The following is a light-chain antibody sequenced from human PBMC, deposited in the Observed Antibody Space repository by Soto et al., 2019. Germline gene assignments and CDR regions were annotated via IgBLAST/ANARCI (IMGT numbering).Light chain of an antibody. CDR3: QQYGSSQS. CDR2: GAS. CDR1: QSVSSSY. V-gene: IGKV3-20*01. J-gene: IGKJ1*01. Sequence: EIVLTQSPGTLSLSPGERATLSCRASQSVSSSYLAWYQQKPGQAPRLLIYGASSRTTGIPDRFSGSGSGKDFILTISRLEPEDFAVYYCQQYGSSQSFGQGTKVEIK.